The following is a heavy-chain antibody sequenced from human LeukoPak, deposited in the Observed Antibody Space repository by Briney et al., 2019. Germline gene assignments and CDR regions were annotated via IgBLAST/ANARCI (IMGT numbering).Heavy chain of an antibody. J-gene: IGHJ4*02. CDR1: GFTVSTYY. CDR3: AKATAGLGYVWGSYRSSELDY. CDR2: IYSGGST. Sequence: GGSLRLSCAVSGFTVSTYYMSWVRQVPGKGLEWVSVIYSGGSTYYADSVKGRFTISRDNSKNTLYLQMNSLRAEDTAVYYCAKATAGLGYVWGSYRSSELDYWGQGTLVTVSS. D-gene: IGHD3-16*02. V-gene: IGHV3-53*01.